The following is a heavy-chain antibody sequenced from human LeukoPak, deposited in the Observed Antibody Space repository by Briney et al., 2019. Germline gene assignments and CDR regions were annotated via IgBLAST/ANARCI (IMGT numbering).Heavy chain of an antibody. J-gene: IGHJ5*02. CDR3: ATHYYDSSGYQFDP. D-gene: IGHD3-22*01. V-gene: IGHV1-2*02. CDR2: INPNSGGT. Sequence: ASVKVSCKASGYTFTGYYTHWVRQAPGQGLEWMGWINPNSGGTNYAQKFQGRVTMTRDTSISTAYMELSRLRSDDTAVYYCATHYYDSSGYQFDPWGQGALVTVSS. CDR1: GYTFTGYY.